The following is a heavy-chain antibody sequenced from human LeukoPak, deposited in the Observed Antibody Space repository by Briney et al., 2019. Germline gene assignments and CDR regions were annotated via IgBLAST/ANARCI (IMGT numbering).Heavy chain of an antibody. CDR3: TTDETPPS. Sequence: GGSLRFSCAVSGFTFSNAWMSWVRQAPGKGLERIARIKSKTDGGTTDYPAPVKGRFTISRDDSKNTLYLQMNSLKTEDTAVYYCTTDETPPSWGQGTLVTVSS. D-gene: IGHD2-15*01. CDR1: GFTFSNAW. CDR2: IKSKTDGGTT. V-gene: IGHV3-15*01. J-gene: IGHJ4*02.